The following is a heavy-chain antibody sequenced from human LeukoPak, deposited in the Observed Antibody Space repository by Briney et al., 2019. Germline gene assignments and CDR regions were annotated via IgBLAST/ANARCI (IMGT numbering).Heavy chain of an antibody. Sequence: SQTLSLTCTVSGGSISSGDYYWSWIRQPPGKGLEWIGYIYYSGSTDYNPSLKSRVTISVDTSKKRFSLKLSSVTAADTAVYYCARADYDYVWGSYRYYYFDYWGQGTLVTVSS. CDR1: GGSISSGDYY. V-gene: IGHV4-30-4*01. J-gene: IGHJ4*02. CDR2: IYYSGST. CDR3: ARADYDYVWGSYRYYYFDY. D-gene: IGHD3-16*02.